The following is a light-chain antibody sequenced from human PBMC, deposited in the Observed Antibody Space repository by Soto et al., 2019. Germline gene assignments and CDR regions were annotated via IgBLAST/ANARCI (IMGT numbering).Light chain of an antibody. CDR1: QSLRTW. Sequence: DIQMTQSPSTLAASIGEGVTITCRASQSLRTWLAWYQQKPGKAPKLLIYDVSRLESGVPSRFSGSGSGTEFTLTISGLLPEDFATYHCQQLNTLPFTFGQGTRLEIK. V-gene: IGKV1-5*01. CDR2: DVS. J-gene: IGKJ5*01. CDR3: QQLNTLPFT.